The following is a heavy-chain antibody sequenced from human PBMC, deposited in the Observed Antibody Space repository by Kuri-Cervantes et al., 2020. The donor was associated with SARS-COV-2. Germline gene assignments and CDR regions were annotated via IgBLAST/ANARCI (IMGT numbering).Heavy chain of an antibody. D-gene: IGHD4-23*01. V-gene: IGHV1-69*13. CDR2: ITPFFGTP. CDR3: ARDVGYGGSSELDITYFDC. Sequence: SVKVSCKASRDTFTTFGFSWVRQAPGQGLEWMGGITPFFGTPTYAQRFEGRVTITADESTRTVYMEMTSLTFEDTAVYFCARDVGYGGSSELDITYFDCWGQGTLVTVSS. CDR1: RDTFTTFG. J-gene: IGHJ4*02.